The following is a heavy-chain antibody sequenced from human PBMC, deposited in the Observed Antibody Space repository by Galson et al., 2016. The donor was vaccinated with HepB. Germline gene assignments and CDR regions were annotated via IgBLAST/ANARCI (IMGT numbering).Heavy chain of an antibody. V-gene: IGHV4-4*02. Sequence: SETLSLTCAVYGDSVSSNTWWTWVRQPPGKGLEWIGEIYHSGSTNYNPSLKSRVTISVDKSKNQFSLKLSSVTAADTAVYYCARAVYGGNSLDYWGQGTLVTVSS. CDR2: IYHSGST. J-gene: IGHJ4*02. CDR3: ARAVYGGNSLDY. CDR1: GDSVSSNTW. D-gene: IGHD4-23*01.